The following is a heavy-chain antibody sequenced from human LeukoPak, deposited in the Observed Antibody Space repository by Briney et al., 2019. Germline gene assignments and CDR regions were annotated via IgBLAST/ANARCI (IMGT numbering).Heavy chain of an antibody. Sequence: PSETLSLTCTVSADSTSSGRYFWSWIRQPAGKGLEWIGRVYRSGSTNYNPSLKSRVTISVDTSKNQFSLKLSSVTAADTAVYYCARGIYSSGWSWDYYFDYWGQGTLVTVSS. D-gene: IGHD6-19*01. CDR2: VYRSGST. CDR3: ARGIYSSGWSWDYYFDY. J-gene: IGHJ4*02. V-gene: IGHV4-61*02. CDR1: ADSTSSGRYF.